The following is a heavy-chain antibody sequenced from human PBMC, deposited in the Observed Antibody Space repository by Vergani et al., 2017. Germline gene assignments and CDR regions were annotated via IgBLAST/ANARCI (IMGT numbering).Heavy chain of an antibody. CDR3: ARPALEMATYYAFDI. Sequence: QVQLVESGGGVVQPGRSLRLSCAASGFTFSSYAMHWVRQAPGKGLEWVAVISYDGSNKYYADSVKGRFTISRDNSKNTLYLQMNSLRAEDTAVYYCARPALEMATYYAFDIWGQGTMVTVSS. V-gene: IGHV3-30*01. D-gene: IGHD5-24*01. CDR1: GFTFSSYA. J-gene: IGHJ3*02. CDR2: ISYDGSNK.